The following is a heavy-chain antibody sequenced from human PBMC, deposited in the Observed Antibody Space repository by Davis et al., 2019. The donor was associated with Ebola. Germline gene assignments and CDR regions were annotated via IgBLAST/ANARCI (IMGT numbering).Heavy chain of an antibody. V-gene: IGHV3-30*04. J-gene: IGHJ2*01. D-gene: IGHD2-21*02. CDR1: GFTFSSYA. Sequence: GGSLRLSCAASGFTFSSYAMHWVRQAPGKGLEWVTVMSHDGTIKYYADSVKGRFTISRDSSENTLYLQMNSLGAEDTAMYYCVRDPALVVTGGGWFFGLWGRGTLVTVSS. CDR3: VRDPALVVTGGGWFFGL. CDR2: MSHDGTIK.